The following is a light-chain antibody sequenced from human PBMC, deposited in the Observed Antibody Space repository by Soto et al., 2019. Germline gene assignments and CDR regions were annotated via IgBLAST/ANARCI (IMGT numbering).Light chain of an antibody. V-gene: IGKV1-39*01. J-gene: IGKJ4*01. CDR3: QQSYSTPLT. CDR2: AAS. Sequence: IQMNQSPYSLSASVGCRVSITCRASQSISSYLNWYQQKPGKAPKLLIYAASSLQSGVPSRFSGSGSGTDFTLTISSLQPEDFATYYCQQSYSTPLTFGGGTKVDI. CDR1: QSISSY.